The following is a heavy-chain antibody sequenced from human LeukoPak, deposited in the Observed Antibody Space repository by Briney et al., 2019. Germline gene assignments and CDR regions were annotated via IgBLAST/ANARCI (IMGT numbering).Heavy chain of an antibody. J-gene: IGHJ4*02. CDR1: GYTFTGYY. V-gene: IGHV1-2*02. Sequence: ASVKVSCKASGYTFTGYYMHWVRPAPGQGLEWMGWINPNSGGTNYAQKFQGRVTMTRDTSISTAYMELSRLRSDDTAVYYCARWSSSWYGSRGHYYFDYWGQGTLVTVSS. CDR3: ARWSSSWYGSRGHYYFDY. D-gene: IGHD6-13*01. CDR2: INPNSGGT.